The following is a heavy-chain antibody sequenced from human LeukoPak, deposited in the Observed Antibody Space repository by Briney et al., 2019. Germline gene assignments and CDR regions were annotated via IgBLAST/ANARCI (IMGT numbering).Heavy chain of an antibody. CDR2: ISSSSSNI. D-gene: IGHD4-17*01. V-gene: IGHV3-48*01. J-gene: IGHJ3*02. CDR1: GFTFSSYN. CDR3: ARDLDYVHALDI. Sequence: GGSLRLSCTASGFTFSSYNMNWVRQAPGKGLEWVSYISSSSSNIDYADSVKGRFTISRHNAKNSLFLQMNSLRAEDTAVYYCARDLDYVHALDIWGQGTVVTVSS.